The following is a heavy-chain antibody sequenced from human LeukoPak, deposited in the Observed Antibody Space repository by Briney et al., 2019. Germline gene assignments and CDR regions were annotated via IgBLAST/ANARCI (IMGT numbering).Heavy chain of an antibody. CDR1: GYTFTSYD. D-gene: IGHD4-23*01. V-gene: IGHV1-8*01. CDR2: MNPNSGNT. CDR3: ARAGTTVVTPGGLDY. J-gene: IGHJ4*02. Sequence: GASVKVSCKASGYTFTSYDINWVRQATGQGLEWMGWMNPNSGNTGYAQKFQGRVTMTRDTSISTAYMGLSRLRSDDTAVYYCARAGTTVVTPGGLDYWGQGTLVTVSS.